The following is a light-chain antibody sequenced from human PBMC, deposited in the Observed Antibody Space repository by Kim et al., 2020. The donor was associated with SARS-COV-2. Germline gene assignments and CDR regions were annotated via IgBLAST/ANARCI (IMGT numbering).Light chain of an antibody. CDR1: SLRNYY. J-gene: IGLJ2*01. Sequence: ALGPTVRITCQGSSLRNYYASWYQQKPGQAPVLVIYGKNNRPSGIPDRFSGSNSGNTASLTITGAQAEDEADYYCNSRDSSGNHVLFGGGTQLTVL. V-gene: IGLV3-19*01. CDR3: NSRDSSGNHVL. CDR2: GKN.